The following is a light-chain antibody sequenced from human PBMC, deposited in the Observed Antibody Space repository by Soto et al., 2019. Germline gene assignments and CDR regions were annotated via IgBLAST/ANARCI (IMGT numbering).Light chain of an antibody. CDR1: QSITTY. CDR3: QQSYSTPPT. CDR2: AAS. Sequence: QMTQSPSSLSASVGDRVTITCRASQSITTYLNWYQQRPGKAPEVLIYAASRLQGGVPSRFSGSGSGTDFTLTINSLQPEDFATYYCQQSYSTPPTFGGGTKVEIK. J-gene: IGKJ4*01. V-gene: IGKV1-39*01.